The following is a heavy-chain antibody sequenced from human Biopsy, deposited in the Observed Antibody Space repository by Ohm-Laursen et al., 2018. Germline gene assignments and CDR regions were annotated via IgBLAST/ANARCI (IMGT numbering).Heavy chain of an antibody. CDR3: TRGGYYYDSLAYYYWFDP. Sequence: AASVKVSCKASGYTFTGYHVHWVQQAPGQGLEWMGWINAKTGDTNYAQKFQGRVTMTRDTSISTAYVDLSSLRSDDTAVYYCTRGGYYYDSLAYYYWFDPWGQGTLVTVSS. CDR1: GYTFTGYH. CDR2: INAKTGDT. D-gene: IGHD3-22*01. V-gene: IGHV1-2*02. J-gene: IGHJ5*02.